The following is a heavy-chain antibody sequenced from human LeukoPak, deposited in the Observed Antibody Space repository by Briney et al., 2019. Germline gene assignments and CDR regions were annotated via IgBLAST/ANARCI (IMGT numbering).Heavy chain of an antibody. D-gene: IGHD4-17*01. CDR2: MNPNSGNT. Sequence: ASVKVSCKASGYTFTSYDINWVRQATGQGLEWMGWMNPNSGNTGYAQKFQGRVTVTRNTSISTAYMELSSLRSEDTAVYYCARMRETYGDYTYWGQGTLVTVSS. CDR1: GYTFTSYD. CDR3: ARMRETYGDYTY. V-gene: IGHV1-8*01. J-gene: IGHJ4*02.